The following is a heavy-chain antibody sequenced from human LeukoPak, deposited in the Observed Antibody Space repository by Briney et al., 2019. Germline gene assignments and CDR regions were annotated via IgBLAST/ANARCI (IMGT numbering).Heavy chain of an antibody. CDR2: IYYSGST. CDR3: ATDKGIAAAGTNI. J-gene: IGHJ4*02. Sequence: PSETLSLTCTVSGGSISTYYWSWIRQPPGKGLEWIGYIYYSGSTNYNPSLKSRVTISVDTSKNQFSLKLSSVTAADTAVYYCATDKGIAAAGTNIWGQGTLVTVSS. CDR1: GGSISTYY. V-gene: IGHV4-59*08. D-gene: IGHD6-13*01.